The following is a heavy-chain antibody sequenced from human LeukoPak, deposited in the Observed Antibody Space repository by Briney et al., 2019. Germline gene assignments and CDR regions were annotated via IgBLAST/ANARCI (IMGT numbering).Heavy chain of an antibody. CDR2: IIPIFGTA. J-gene: IGHJ5*02. CDR3: ARDAYYYDSSGTYNWFDP. CDR1: GGTFSSYA. V-gene: IGHV1-69*05. Sequence: SVKVSCKASGGTFSSYAISWVRQAPGQGLEWMGGIIPIFGTANYAQKFQGRVTITRDTSASTAYMELSSLRSEDTAVYYCARDAYYYDSSGTYNWFDPWGQGTLVTVSS. D-gene: IGHD3-22*01.